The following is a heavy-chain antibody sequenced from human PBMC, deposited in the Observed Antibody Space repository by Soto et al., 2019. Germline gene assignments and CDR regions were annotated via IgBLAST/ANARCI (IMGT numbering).Heavy chain of an antibody. J-gene: IGHJ4*02. CDR3: ARDSGFIVVVVAATLAY. D-gene: IGHD2-15*01. Sequence: GSLRLSCAASGFTFSSYAMHWVRQAPGKGLEWVAVISYDGSNKYYADSVKGRFTISRDNSKNTLYLQMNSLRAEDTAVYYCARDSGFIVVVVAATLAYWGQGTLVTVSS. CDR1: GFTFSSYA. CDR2: ISYDGSNK. V-gene: IGHV3-30-3*01.